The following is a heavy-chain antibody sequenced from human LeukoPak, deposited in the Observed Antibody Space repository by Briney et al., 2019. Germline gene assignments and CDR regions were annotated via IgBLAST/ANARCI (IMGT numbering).Heavy chain of an antibody. Sequence: SQTLSLTCAISGDSVSRNDAGWNWIRQSPWRGLEWLGRIYYRSQWYGDDAPSVKGRITINPDTAKNQFSLQLNSVTPEDTALYYCARGGLFGETQISLIVFDIGNKGILVPVFS. CDR2: IYYRSQWYG. D-gene: IGHD3-16*01. V-gene: IGHV6-1*01. CDR1: GDSVSRNDAG. J-gene: IGHJ3*02. CDR3: ARGGLFGETQISLIVFDI.